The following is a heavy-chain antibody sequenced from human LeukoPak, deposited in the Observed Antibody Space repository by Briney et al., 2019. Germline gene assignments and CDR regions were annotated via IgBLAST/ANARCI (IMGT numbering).Heavy chain of an antibody. D-gene: IGHD3-9*01. V-gene: IGHV4-34*01. CDR1: GGSFSGYY. CDR3: ARGRDYDILTGYRADYYYGMDV. Sequence: SETLPLTCAVYGGSFSGYYWSWIRQPPGKGLEWIGEINHSGSTNYNPSLKSRVTISVDTSKNQFSLKLSSVTAAGTAVYYCARGRDYDILTGYRADYYYGMDVWGQGTTVTVSS. J-gene: IGHJ6*02. CDR2: INHSGST.